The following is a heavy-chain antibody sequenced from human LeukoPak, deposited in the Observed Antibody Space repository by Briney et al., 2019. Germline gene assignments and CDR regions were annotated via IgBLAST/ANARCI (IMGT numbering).Heavy chain of an antibody. D-gene: IGHD3-22*01. CDR2: INHSGST. Sequence: SETLSLTCAVYGGSFSGYYWSWIRQPPGKGLEWIGEINHSGSTNYNPSLKSRVTISVDTSKNQFSLKLSSVTAADTAVYYCARGPNYYDSSGYYPDFDYWGQGNLVTVSS. CDR1: GGSFSGYY. CDR3: ARGPNYYDSSGYYPDFDY. J-gene: IGHJ4*02. V-gene: IGHV4-34*01.